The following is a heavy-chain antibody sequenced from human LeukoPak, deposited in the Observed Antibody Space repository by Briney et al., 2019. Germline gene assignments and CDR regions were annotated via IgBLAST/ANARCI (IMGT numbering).Heavy chain of an antibody. CDR3: ATRPSYSSGDY. D-gene: IGHD6-19*01. V-gene: IGHV1-24*01. CDR1: GYTLTELS. J-gene: IGHJ4*02. CDR2: FDPEDGET. Sequence: ASEKVSCKVSGYTLTELSMHWVRQAPGNGREWMGGFDPEDGETIYAQKFQGRVTMTEDTSTDTAYMELSSLRSEDTAVYYCATRPSYSSGDYWGQGTLVTVSS.